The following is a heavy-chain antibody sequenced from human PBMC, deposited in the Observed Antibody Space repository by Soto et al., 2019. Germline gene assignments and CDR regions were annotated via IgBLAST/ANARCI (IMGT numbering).Heavy chain of an antibody. J-gene: IGHJ5*02. Sequence: PSETLSLTCTVSGRSISSGGYYWSWIRQHPGKGLEWIGYIYYSGSTYYNPSLKSRVTISVDTSKNQFSLKLSSVTAADTAVYYCVRVGLSMYIFTPEMNWFDPWGQGTLVTVSS. CDR3: VRVGLSMYIFTPEMNWFDP. CDR1: GRSISSGGYY. CDR2: IYYSGST. V-gene: IGHV4-31*03. D-gene: IGHD3-9*01.